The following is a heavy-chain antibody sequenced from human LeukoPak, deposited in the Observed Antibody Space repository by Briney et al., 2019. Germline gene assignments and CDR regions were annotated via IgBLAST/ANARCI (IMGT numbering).Heavy chain of an antibody. CDR2: IYTSGTI. J-gene: IGHJ5*02. CDR3: ARDSGTTGEVKFDP. V-gene: IGHV4-4*07. Sequence: SESLSLTCTVSGGSISSYYWSWIRQPAGTALEWIGRIYTSGTITYNPSLKSRVTMSVDTSKNQFSLKLSSVTAADTAVYYCARDSGTTGEVKFDPWGQGTLVTVSS. D-gene: IGHD3-10*01. CDR1: GGSISSYY.